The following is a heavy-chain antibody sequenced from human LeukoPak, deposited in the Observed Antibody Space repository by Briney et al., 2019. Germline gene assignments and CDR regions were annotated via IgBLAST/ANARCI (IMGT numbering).Heavy chain of an antibody. CDR1: GYTFTGYY. V-gene: IGHV1-2*02. D-gene: IGHD3-10*01. CDR3: ARVVGGSYYGSETDDY. Sequence: GASVKVSCKASGYTFTGYYMHWVRQAPGQGLEWMGWINPNSGGTNYAQKFQDRVTMTRDTSISTAYMELSRLRSDDTAVYYCARVVGGSYYGSETDDYWGQGTLVTVSS. CDR2: INPNSGGT. J-gene: IGHJ4*02.